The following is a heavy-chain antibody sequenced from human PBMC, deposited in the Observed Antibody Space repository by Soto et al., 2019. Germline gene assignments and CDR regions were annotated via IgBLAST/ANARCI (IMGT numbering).Heavy chain of an antibody. J-gene: IGHJ5*02. D-gene: IGHD3-22*01. V-gene: IGHV1-18*01. CDR1: GYTFTSYG. CDR2: ISAYNGNT. Sequence: ASVKVSCKASGYTFTSYGISWVRQAPGQGLEWMGWISAYNGNTNYAQKLQGRVTMTTDTSTSTAYMELRSLRSDDTAVYYCARENYYDSSGYYYVWLDPWGQGTLVTVSS. CDR3: ARENYYDSSGYYYVWLDP.